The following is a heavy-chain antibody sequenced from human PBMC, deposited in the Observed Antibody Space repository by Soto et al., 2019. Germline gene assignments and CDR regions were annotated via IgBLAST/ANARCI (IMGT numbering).Heavy chain of an antibody. V-gene: IGHV1-58*01. D-gene: IGHD2-15*01. CDR2: IVVGSGNT. Sequence: GASVKVSCKASGFTFTSSAVQWVRQARGQRLEWIGWIVVGSGNTNYAQKFQERVTITRDMSTSTAYMELSSLRSEDTAVYYCAAVGLGYCSGGSCYPPYWGQGTLVTVS. CDR3: AAVGLGYCSGGSCYPPY. J-gene: IGHJ4*02. CDR1: GFTFTSSA.